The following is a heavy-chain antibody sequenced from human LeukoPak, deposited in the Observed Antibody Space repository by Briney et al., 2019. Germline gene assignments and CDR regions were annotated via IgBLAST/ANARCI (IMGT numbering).Heavy chain of an antibody. Sequence: GGSLRLSCAASGFIFSSHGMNWVRQAPGKGLEWVSGISPSGDITYYADSVKGRFTISRDDSKNTLSLQMNSLRAEDTAVYYCARVGGEAVYYYSYYMDVWGKGTTVTVSS. CDR1: GFIFSSHG. CDR3: ARVGGEAVYYYSYYMDV. J-gene: IGHJ6*03. D-gene: IGHD2-21*01. V-gene: IGHV3-23*01. CDR2: ISPSGDIT.